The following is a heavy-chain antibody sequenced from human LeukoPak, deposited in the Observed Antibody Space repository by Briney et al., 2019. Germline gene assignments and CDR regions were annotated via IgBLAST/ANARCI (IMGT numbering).Heavy chain of an antibody. CDR2: IYHSGST. CDR3: ARNLISFWSGYSDDDY. J-gene: IGHJ4*02. V-gene: IGHV4-30-2*01. Sequence: PSETLSLTCTVSGGSISSSSYYWSWIRQPPGKGLEWIGYIYHSGSTYYNPSLKSRVTISVDRSKNQFSLKLSSVTAADTAVYYCARNLISFWSGYSDDDYWGQGTLVTVSS. D-gene: IGHD3-3*01. CDR1: GGSISSSSYY.